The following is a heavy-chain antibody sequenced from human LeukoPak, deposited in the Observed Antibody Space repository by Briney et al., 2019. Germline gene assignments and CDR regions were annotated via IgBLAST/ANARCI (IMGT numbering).Heavy chain of an antibody. V-gene: IGHV3-21*04. CDR2: ISSSSSYI. CDR3: ARVGRGIAAAGFGAFDI. CDR1: GFTFSSYS. Sequence: GGSLRLSCAASGFTFSSYSMNWVRQAPGKGLEWVSSISSSSSYIYYADSVKGRFTTSRDNAKNSLYLQMNSLRAEETAVYYCARVGRGIAAAGFGAFDIWGQGTMVTVSS. J-gene: IGHJ3*02. D-gene: IGHD6-13*01.